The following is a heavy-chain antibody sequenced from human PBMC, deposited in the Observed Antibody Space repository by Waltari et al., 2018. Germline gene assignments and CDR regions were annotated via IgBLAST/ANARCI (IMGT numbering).Heavy chain of an antibody. Sequence: QVQLQESGPSLLKPSETLSLIATFPGRSIRCFYWGWVLQPPGKGRDWIGYIYYTGSTNFNPSLKSRVTMSVDTSKNQFSLKLSSVTAADTAFYYCARGGGGDWEWFDPWGQGTLVTVSS. J-gene: IGHJ5*02. CDR1: GRSIRCFY. V-gene: IGHV4-59*01. CDR2: IYYTGST. D-gene: IGHD2-21*02. CDR3: ARGGGGDWEWFDP.